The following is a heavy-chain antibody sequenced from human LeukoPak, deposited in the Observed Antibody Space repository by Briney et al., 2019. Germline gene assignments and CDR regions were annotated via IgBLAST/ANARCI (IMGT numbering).Heavy chain of an antibody. D-gene: IGHD2-15*01. CDR1: GYTFTSYG. V-gene: IGHV1-18*04. CDR2: ISAYNGNT. CDR3: ATCSGGSCYSGGFDY. J-gene: IGHJ4*02. Sequence: GASVKVSCKASGYTFTSYGISWARQAPGQGLEWMGWISAYNGNTNYAQKLQGRVTMTTDTSTSTAYMELRSLRSDDTAVYYCATCSGGSCYSGGFDYWGQGTLVTVSS.